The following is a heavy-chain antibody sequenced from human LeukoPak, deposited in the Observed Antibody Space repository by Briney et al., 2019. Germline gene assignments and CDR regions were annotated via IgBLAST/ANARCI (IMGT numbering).Heavy chain of an antibody. CDR1: GFTFSSYA. CDR3: ARTMSGSYRDY. D-gene: IGHD1-26*01. CDR2: ISGRDGST. J-gene: IGHJ4*02. V-gene: IGHV3-23*01. Sequence: GGSLRLSCAASGFTFSSYAVSWVRQPPGKGLEWVSSISGRDGSTYYADSVKGRFTISRDNSKNTLYLQMNSLRAEDTAIYYCARTMSGSYRDYWAQGTLVTVSS.